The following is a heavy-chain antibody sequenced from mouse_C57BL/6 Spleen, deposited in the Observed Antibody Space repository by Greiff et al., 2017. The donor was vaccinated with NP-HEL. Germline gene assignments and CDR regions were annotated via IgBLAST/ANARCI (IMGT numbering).Heavy chain of an antibody. J-gene: IGHJ2*01. CDR2: IYPGSGST. CDR1: GYTFTSYW. D-gene: IGHD1-1*01. CDR3: ARCYYGSSYEGLDY. V-gene: IGHV1-55*01. Sequence: QVQLKQPGAELVKPGASVKMSCKASGYTFTSYWITWVKQRPGQGLEWIGDIYPGSGSTNYNEKFKSKATLTVDTSSSTAYMQLSSLTSEDSAVYYCARCYYGSSYEGLDYWGQGTTLTVSS.